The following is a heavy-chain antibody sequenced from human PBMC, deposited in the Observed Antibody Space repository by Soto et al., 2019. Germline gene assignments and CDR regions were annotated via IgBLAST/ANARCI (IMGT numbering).Heavy chain of an antibody. D-gene: IGHD3-10*01. Sequence: QVQLVQSGGEVKKPGASVKVSCKASGYTFTNYGISWVRQAPGQGLEWMGWINVYNGNTKYAQKVQGRVTMTTDTSTSIAYMGRRGLRSDDTAVYYCARGVGSGSYYNQYNWFDPWGQGTLVTVSS. CDR3: ARGVGSGSYYNQYNWFDP. CDR2: INVYNGNT. CDR1: GYTFTNYG. J-gene: IGHJ5*02. V-gene: IGHV1-18*01.